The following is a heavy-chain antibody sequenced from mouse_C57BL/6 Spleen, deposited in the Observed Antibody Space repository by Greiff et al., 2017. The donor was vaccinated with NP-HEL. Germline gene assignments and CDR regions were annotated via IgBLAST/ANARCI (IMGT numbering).Heavy chain of an antibody. D-gene: IGHD1-1*01. CDR2: IYPGSGNT. V-gene: IGHV1-66*01. CDR3: ARSITTVVPFAY. Sequence: VQLQESGPELVKPGASVKISCKASGYSFTSYYIHWVKQRPGQGLEWIGWIYPGSGNTKYNEKFKGKATLTADTSSSTAYMQLSSLTSEDSAVYYCARSITTVVPFAYWGQGTLVTVSA. J-gene: IGHJ3*01. CDR1: GYSFTSYY.